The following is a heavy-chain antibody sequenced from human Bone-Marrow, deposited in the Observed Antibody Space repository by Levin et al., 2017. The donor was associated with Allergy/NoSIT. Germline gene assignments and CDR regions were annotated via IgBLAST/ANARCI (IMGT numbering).Heavy chain of an antibody. V-gene: IGHV4-39*01. J-gene: IGHJ5*02. CDR1: GGSIRSGTIY. Sequence: SETLSLTCSVSGGSIRSGTIYWGWIRQPPGKGLEWIGNIYYSGTTYSNPSLKSRVTISADTSKNQLPLKLSSVTAADTAVYYCARQADNWFDPWGQGTLVTVSS. CDR2: IYYSGTT. CDR3: ARQADNWFDP. D-gene: IGHD6-19*01.